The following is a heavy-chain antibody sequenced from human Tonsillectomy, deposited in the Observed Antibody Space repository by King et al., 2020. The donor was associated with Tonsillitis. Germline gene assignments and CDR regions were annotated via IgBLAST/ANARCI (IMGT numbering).Heavy chain of an antibody. CDR3: YPDCGGDCYTAYFDY. CDR2: ISSSSSYI. J-gene: IGHJ4*02. CDR1: GFTFSSYS. V-gene: IGHV3-21*01. Sequence: VQLVESGGGLVKPGGSLRLSCAASGFTFSSYSMNWVRQAPGKGLEWVSSISSSSSYIYYADSVKGRFTISRDNAKNSLYLQMNSLRAEDTAVYYCYPDCGGDCYTAYFDYWGQGTLVTVSS. D-gene: IGHD2-21*02.